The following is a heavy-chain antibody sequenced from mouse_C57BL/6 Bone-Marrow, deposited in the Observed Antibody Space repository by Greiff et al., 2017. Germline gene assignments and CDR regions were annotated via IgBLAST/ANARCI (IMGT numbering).Heavy chain of an antibody. J-gene: IGHJ4*01. CDR1: GYSITSDY. Sequence: EVKLVESGPGLAKPSQTLSLTCSVTGYSITSDYWNWIRKFPGNKLEYMGYISYSGGTYYNPSLKSRISITRDTSKNQFYLQLNSVTTDDTATYYCAREDCDYAMDYGGQGTSVTVSS. CDR3: AREDCDYAMDY. CDR2: ISYSGGT. V-gene: IGHV3-8*01.